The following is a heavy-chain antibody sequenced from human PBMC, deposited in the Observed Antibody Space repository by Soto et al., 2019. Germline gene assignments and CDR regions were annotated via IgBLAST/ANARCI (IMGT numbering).Heavy chain of an antibody. D-gene: IGHD2-15*01. CDR1: GVTFSSYS. V-gene: IGHV3-21*01. J-gene: IGHJ3*02. CDR2: ISSSSSYI. CDR3: AREPHSFVAADDAFDI. Sequence: PGGSLRLSCAASGVTFSSYSMNWVRQAPGKGLEWVSSISSSSSYIYYADSVKGRFTISRDNAKNSLYLQMNSLRAEDTAVYYCAREPHSFVAADDAFDIWGQGTMVTVSS.